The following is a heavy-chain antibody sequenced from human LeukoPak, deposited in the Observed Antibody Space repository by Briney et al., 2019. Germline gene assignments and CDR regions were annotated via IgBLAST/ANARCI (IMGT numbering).Heavy chain of an antibody. Sequence: PSETLSLTCTVSGGSFSNYYWSWIRQSPGKGLEWIGYIYYTETSYNPSLKSRVTISADTSKNQFSLKLYSVTAADTAVYYCARWDVWGSYRFIDYWGQGTLVTVSS. CDR2: IYYTET. CDR1: GGSFSNYY. J-gene: IGHJ4*02. V-gene: IGHV4-59*01. CDR3: ARWDVWGSYRFIDY. D-gene: IGHD3-16*02.